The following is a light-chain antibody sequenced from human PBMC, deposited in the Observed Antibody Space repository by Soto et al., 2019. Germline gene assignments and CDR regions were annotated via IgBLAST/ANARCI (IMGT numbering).Light chain of an antibody. V-gene: IGLV1-47*01. Sequence: QSVLTQPPSASGTPGQRVTISCSGTTSNIRSNTVNWYQQLPGTPPKLLIFKNNQRPSGVPDRFSGSNSGSSASLAISGLRSEDEADYFCAAWDDSLSAWVFGGGTKVTVL. CDR2: KNN. J-gene: IGLJ3*02. CDR1: TSNIRSNT. CDR3: AAWDDSLSAWV.